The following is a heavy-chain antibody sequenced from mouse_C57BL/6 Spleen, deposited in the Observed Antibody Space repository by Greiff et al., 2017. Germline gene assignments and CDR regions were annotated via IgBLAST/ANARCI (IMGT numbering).Heavy chain of an antibody. CDR2: ISSGSSTI. V-gene: IGHV5-17*01. CDR1: GFTFSDYG. D-gene: IGHD1-1*01. CDR3: ARGDYGSSYGRYFDV. J-gene: IGHJ1*03. Sequence: EVKLQESGGGLVKPGGSLKLSCAASGFTFSDYGMHWVRQAPEKGLEWVAYISSGSSTIYYADTVKGRFTISRDNAKNTLFLQMTSLRSEDTAMYYCARGDYGSSYGRYFDVWGTGTTVTVSS.